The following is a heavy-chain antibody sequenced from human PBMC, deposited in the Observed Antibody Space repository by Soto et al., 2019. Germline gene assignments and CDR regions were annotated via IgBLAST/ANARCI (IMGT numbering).Heavy chain of an antibody. CDR2: INSDGSIT. Sequence: GGSLRLSCAASGFTFTNYWLHWARQGPGEGLVWVSRINSDGSITSYADSVKGRFTISRDNAKNTVYLQMNSLRAEDTAVYYCARYSSYYFDYWGPGTMVTVSS. CDR1: GFTFTNYW. J-gene: IGHJ4*02. D-gene: IGHD6-6*01. CDR3: ARYSSYYFDY. V-gene: IGHV3-74*01.